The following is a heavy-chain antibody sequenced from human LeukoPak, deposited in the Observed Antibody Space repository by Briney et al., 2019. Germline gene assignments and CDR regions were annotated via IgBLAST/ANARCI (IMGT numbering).Heavy chain of an antibody. V-gene: IGHV3-9*01. J-gene: IGHJ6*02. D-gene: IGHD2-21*02. Sequence: HGGFLRPSCAASGFTCDDYAMHLVRQAPGKGLEWVSGFCWNSGSIGYADSVKGRFTISRDYAKNSLYLQMNSLRAEDTALYYCAKELYPSRHIVVVTAIYNGMDVWGQGTTVTVSS. CDR2: FCWNSGSI. CDR3: AKELYPSRHIVVVTAIYNGMDV. CDR1: GFTCDDYA.